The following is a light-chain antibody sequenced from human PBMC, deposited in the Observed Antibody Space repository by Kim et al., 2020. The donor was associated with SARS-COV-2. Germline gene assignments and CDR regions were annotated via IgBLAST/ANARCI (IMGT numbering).Light chain of an antibody. J-gene: IGLJ3*02. CDR1: SLRSYY. CDR3: TSRDSSGNHRV. Sequence: SSELTQDPAVSVALGQTVRITCQGDSLRSYYASRYQQKPGQAPVLVIYGKNNRPSGIPDRFSGPSSGNTASLIITGAQAEDEADYYCTSRDSSGNHRVFG. CDR2: GKN. V-gene: IGLV3-19*01.